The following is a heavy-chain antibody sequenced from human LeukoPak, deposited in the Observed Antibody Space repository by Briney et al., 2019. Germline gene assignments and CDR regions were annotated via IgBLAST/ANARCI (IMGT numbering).Heavy chain of an antibody. D-gene: IGHD3-22*01. CDR1: GFTFDDYA. V-gene: IGHV3-9*01. CDR2: ISWNSGSI. J-gene: IGHJ4*02. Sequence: GGSLRLSCAASGFTFDDYAMHWVRQAPGKGLEWASGISWNSGSIGYADSVKGRFTISRDNAKNSLYLQMNSLRAEDTALYYCAKATDSSGYSPFDYWGQGTLVTVSS. CDR3: AKATDSSGYSPFDY.